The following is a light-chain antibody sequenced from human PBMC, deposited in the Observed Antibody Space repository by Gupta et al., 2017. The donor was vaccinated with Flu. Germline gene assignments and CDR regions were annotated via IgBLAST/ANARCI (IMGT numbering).Light chain of an antibody. CDR2: STN. Sequence: QSVLPQPPSASGTPGQRVTISCSGSSSNIGRNTVNWYQQLAGTAPKLLIYSTNQRPSGVPDRFSGAKSGTSAALAISGLQAEDEADYYCAAWDDSRNGVVFGGGTKLTVL. CDR3: AAWDDSRNGVV. J-gene: IGLJ2*01. CDR1: SSNIGRNT. V-gene: IGLV1-44*01.